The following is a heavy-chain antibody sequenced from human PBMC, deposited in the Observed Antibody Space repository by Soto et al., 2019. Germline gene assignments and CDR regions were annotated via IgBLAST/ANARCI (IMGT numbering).Heavy chain of an antibody. D-gene: IGHD6-19*01. CDR3: ARALLGSGWYLWNWFDP. CDR1: GGTFSSYA. Sequence: QVQLVQSGAEVKKPGSSVKVSCKASGGTFSSYAISWVRQAPGQGLEWMGGIIPIFGTANYAQKFQGRVTITADESXSXAYMELSSLRSEDTAVYYCARALLGSGWYLWNWFDPWGQGTLVTVSS. J-gene: IGHJ5*02. V-gene: IGHV1-69*12. CDR2: IIPIFGTA.